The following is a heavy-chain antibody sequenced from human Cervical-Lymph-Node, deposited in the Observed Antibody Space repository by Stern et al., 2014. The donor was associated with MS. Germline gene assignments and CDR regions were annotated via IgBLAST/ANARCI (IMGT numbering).Heavy chain of an antibody. D-gene: IGHD4/OR15-4a*01. Sequence: QLPLQESGPGLVKPSETLPLTCSVSGGSISRSPYYWGWIRQPPGKGLEWIGNIYSSGSTNDNPSLKSRVTISVDTSKNQFSLKLSSVSAADTAVYYCARVFVTMTPRFSFYGMDVWGQGTTVIVPS. V-gene: IGHV4-39*01. CDR1: GGSISRSPYY. CDR3: ARVFVTMTPRFSFYGMDV. CDR2: IYSSGST. J-gene: IGHJ6*02.